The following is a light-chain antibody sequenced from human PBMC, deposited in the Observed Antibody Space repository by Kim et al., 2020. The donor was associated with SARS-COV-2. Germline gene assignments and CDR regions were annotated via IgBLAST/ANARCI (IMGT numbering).Light chain of an antibody. Sequence: ASVGDRVTIPCRAIQTITTWLAWYQQKPGKAPNLLIYEVSTLEDGVPSRFSGGGSGTEFTLTITSLQPDDFATYYCQQYHTFPWTFGQGTKVDIK. CDR3: QQYHTFPWT. V-gene: IGKV1-5*01. CDR2: EVS. J-gene: IGKJ1*01. CDR1: QTITTW.